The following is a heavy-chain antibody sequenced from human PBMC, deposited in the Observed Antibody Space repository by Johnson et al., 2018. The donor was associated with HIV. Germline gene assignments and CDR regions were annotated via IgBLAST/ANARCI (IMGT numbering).Heavy chain of an antibody. Sequence: VESGGGVVQPGRPLRLSCAASGFTFSSYAMHWVRQAPGKGLEWVAVISYDGSNKYYADSVKGRFTISRDNSKNTLYLQMNSLRAEDTAVYYCAKPNRGYALGLGAFDIWGQGTMVTVSS. D-gene: IGHD5-12*01. J-gene: IGHJ3*02. CDR2: ISYDGSNK. V-gene: IGHV3-30*04. CDR1: GFTFSSYA. CDR3: AKPNRGYALGLGAFDI.